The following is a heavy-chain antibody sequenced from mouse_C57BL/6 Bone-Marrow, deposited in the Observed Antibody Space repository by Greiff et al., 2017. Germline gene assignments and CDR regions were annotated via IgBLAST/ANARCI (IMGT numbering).Heavy chain of an antibody. Sequence: DVKLVEPGAELVRPGASVKLSCKASGFNIKDDYMHWVKQRPEQGLAWIGWIDPENGDAAYASKFQGKATITADTSSNTAYMQLSSLTSEDTAVYFCTSFYGSSYLRYFDVWGTGTTVTVSS. V-gene: IGHV14-4*01. CDR3: TSFYGSSYLRYFDV. D-gene: IGHD1-1*01. CDR1: GFNIKDDY. CDR2: IDPENGDA. J-gene: IGHJ1*03.